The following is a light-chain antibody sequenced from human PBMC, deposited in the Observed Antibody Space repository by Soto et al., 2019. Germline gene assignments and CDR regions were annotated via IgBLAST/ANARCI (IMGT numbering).Light chain of an antibody. Sequence: MERAPLPCSVCQSVGGSFTVSCQASQDISNYLNWYQQKPGKAPQRLIYDASHLETGVPSRFSGSGSGTKFTLTITSLQPDDFATYYCQQYETFSGTFGQGTKVDI. V-gene: IGKV1-33*01. CDR3: QQYETFSGT. CDR2: DAS. CDR1: QDISNY. J-gene: IGKJ1*01.